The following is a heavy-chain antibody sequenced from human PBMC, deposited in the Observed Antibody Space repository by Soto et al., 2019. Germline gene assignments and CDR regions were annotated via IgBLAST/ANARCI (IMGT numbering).Heavy chain of an antibody. J-gene: IGHJ6*02. CDR2: IIPIFGTP. Sequence: QVQLVQSGAEVKKPGSSVRVSCKASGGSFSTHAISWVRQAPGQGLEWMGGIIPIFGTPDYAQKFQGRVTITADESTSTAYMELSSLRSEDTAVYYCARDPTYYDSVPVHYYHSGMDVWGQGTTVTVS. CDR1: GGSFSTHA. V-gene: IGHV1-69*01. D-gene: IGHD3-16*01. CDR3: ARDPTYYDSVPVHYYHSGMDV.